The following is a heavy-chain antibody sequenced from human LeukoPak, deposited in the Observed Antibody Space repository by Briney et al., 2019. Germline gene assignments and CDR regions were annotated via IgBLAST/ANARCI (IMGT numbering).Heavy chain of an antibody. J-gene: IGHJ4*02. V-gene: IGHV3-23*01. CDR1: GLSFSTFA. CDR2: LRGNGET. CDR3: ARASWVPSTDAVR. Sequence: GGSLRLSCAASGLSFSTFAMSWVRQGPARGLEWVSSLRGNGETFYAESVKGRFTLSSDSSRNTVYLHLNNLKVEDTAMYYCARASWVPSTDAVRWGQGTLVTVSS. D-gene: IGHD3-10*01.